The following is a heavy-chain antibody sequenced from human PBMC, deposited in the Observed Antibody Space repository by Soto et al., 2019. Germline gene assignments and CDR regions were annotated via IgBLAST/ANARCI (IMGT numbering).Heavy chain of an antibody. Sequence: QVQLVQSGAEVKKPGSSVKVSCKASGGTFSSYTISWVRQAPGQGLEWMGRIIPILGIANYAQKFQGRVTITADKSTSTAYMELRSLRSEDTAVYYCARDRCSRFGELLFNWYDPWCQVTLVTVSS. D-gene: IGHD3-10*01. CDR3: ARDRCSRFGELLFNWYDP. CDR2: IIPILGIA. CDR1: GGTFSSYT. J-gene: IGHJ5*02. V-gene: IGHV1-69*08.